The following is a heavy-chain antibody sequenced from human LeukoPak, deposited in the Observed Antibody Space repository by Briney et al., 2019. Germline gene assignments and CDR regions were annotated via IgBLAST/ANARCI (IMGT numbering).Heavy chain of an antibody. CDR1: GYTFSGYY. CDR2: ISAYNGNT. D-gene: IGHD1-26*01. J-gene: IGHJ3*02. Sequence: ASVKVSCKASGYTFSGYYIHWVRQAPGQGLEWMGWISAYNGNTNYAQKLQGRVTMTTDTSTSTAYMELRSLRSDDTAVYYCARQVGADSFDIWGQGTMVTVSS. CDR3: ARQVGADSFDI. V-gene: IGHV1-18*04.